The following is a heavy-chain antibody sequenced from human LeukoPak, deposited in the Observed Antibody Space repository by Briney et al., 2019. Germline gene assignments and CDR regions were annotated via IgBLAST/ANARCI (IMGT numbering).Heavy chain of an antibody. CDR1: GGSISSNNYY. CDR2: IYYSGST. D-gene: IGHD3-10*01. J-gene: IGHJ4*02. V-gene: IGHV4-39*07. CDR3: ARQYYYGSGSYPLGGYFDY. Sequence: SETLSLTCTVSGGSISSNNYYWGWIRQPPGKGLEWIGSIYYSGSTYYNPSLKSRVTISVDTSKNQFSLKLSSVTAADTAVYYCARQYYYGSGSYPLGGYFDYWGQGTLVTVSS.